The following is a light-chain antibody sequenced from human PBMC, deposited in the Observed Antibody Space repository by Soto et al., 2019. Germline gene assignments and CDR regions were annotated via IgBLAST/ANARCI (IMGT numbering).Light chain of an antibody. V-gene: IGKV3-15*01. CDR3: QQYNNWPWT. CDR1: QSVSSN. Sequence: EIVWTQSAGTLSLSPGERATLSCMASQSVSSNLVWYQQKPGQAPRLLIYGASTRATGIPARFSGSGSGTEFTLTISSLQSEDFAVDYCQQYNNWPWTFGQGTKVDIK. CDR2: GAS. J-gene: IGKJ1*01.